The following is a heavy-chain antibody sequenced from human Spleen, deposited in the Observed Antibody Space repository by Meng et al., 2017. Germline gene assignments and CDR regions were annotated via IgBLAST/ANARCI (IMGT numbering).Heavy chain of an antibody. CDR3: ARGGIWNNVGSADI. J-gene: IGHJ3*02. CDR1: GFTFSSYS. CDR2: ISSSSSYI. Sequence: GESLKISCAASGFTFSSYSMNWVRQAPGKGLEWVSSISSSSSYIYYGDSVKGRFTISRDNARKLVYLQMNSLRVEDTAVYYCARGGIWNNVGSADIWGQGTMVTVS. V-gene: IGHV3-21*01. D-gene: IGHD1/OR15-1a*01.